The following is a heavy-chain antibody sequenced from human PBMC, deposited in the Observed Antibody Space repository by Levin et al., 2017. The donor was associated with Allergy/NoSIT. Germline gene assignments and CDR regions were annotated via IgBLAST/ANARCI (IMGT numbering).Heavy chain of an antibody. V-gene: IGHV3-74*01. CDR2: INSDGSST. D-gene: IGHD3-10*01. J-gene: IGHJ4*02. Sequence: AGGSPRLSCAASGFTFSSYWMHWVRQAPGKGLVWVSRINSDGSSTSYADSVKGRFTISRDNAKNTLYLQMNSLRAEDTAVYYCARESDYYGSGLDYWGQGTLVTVSS. CDR1: GFTFSSYW. CDR3: ARESDYYGSGLDY.